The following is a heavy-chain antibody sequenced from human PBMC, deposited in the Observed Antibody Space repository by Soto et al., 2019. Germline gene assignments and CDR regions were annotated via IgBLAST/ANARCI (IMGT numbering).Heavy chain of an antibody. J-gene: IGHJ6*03. CDR2: TYYRSRWYN. CDR1: GESDSGYRWA. V-gene: IGHV6-1*01. D-gene: IGHD1-1*01. Sequence: SPTHSRTCVICGESDSGYRWAWYWIKMSPSRGLEWLARTYYRSRWYNDYAVSVRSRITVNADTSKNQFSLQLTSVTLEDTAIYYCAGTTSHHWLYMDVWGRGTTVTVSS. CDR3: AGTTSHHWLYMDV.